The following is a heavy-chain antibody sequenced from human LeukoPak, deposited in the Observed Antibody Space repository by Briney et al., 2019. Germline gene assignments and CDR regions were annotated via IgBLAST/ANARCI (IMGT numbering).Heavy chain of an antibody. V-gene: IGHV1-2*02. D-gene: IGHD3-3*01. J-gene: IGHJ6*03. CDR2: INPNSDGT. Sequence: ASVKVSCKASGYTFTGYYMHWVRQAPGQGLEWMGWINPNSDGTNYAQKFQGRVTMTRDTSISTAYMELSRLRSDDTAVYYCATRPAGFLEWLSQLRTPYYYMDVWGKGTTVTVSS. CDR1: GYTFTGYY. CDR3: ATRPAGFLEWLSQLRTPYYYMDV.